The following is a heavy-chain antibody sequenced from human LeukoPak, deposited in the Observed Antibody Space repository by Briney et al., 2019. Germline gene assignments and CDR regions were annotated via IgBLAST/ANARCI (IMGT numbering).Heavy chain of an antibody. CDR2: IIPIFGTA. CDR3: AKTGVITEYNWFDP. J-gene: IGHJ5*02. V-gene: IGHV1-69*05. Sequence: SVKVSCKASGGAFSSYAISWVRQAPGQGLEWMGGIIPIFGTANYAQKFQGRVTITTDESTSTAYMELSSLRSEDTAVYYCAKTGVITEYNWFDPWGQGTLVTVSS. D-gene: IGHD3-22*01. CDR1: GGAFSSYA.